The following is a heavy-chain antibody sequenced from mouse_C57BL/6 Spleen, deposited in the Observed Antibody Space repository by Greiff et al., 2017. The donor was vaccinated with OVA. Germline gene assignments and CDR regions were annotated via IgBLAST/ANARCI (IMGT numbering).Heavy chain of an antibody. CDR1: GYTFTSYT. Sequence: VQLQQSGAELARPGASVKMSCKASGYTFTSYTMHWVKQRPGQGLEWIGYLNPSSGYTKYNQKFKDKATLTADKSSSTAYMQLSSLTSEDSAVYYCARGSYDGYLAWFAYWGQGTLVTVSA. V-gene: IGHV1-4*01. J-gene: IGHJ3*01. D-gene: IGHD2-3*01. CDR2: LNPSSGYT. CDR3: ARGSYDGYLAWFAY.